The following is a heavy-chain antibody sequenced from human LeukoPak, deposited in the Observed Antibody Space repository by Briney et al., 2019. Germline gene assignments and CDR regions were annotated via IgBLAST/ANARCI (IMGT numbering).Heavy chain of an antibody. CDR1: GFILSDYN. V-gene: IGHV3-21*01. J-gene: IGHJ4*02. CDR2: ISISGTYI. CDR3: ARDLSATARAYDY. Sequence: PGGSLRLSCAASGFILSDYNMNWVRQAPGKGLEWVSFISISGTYITYADSVKGRFPISRDNAKNSLYLQMNSLRAEDTAVYYCARDLSATARAYDYWGQGTLVTVSS. D-gene: IGHD1-26*01.